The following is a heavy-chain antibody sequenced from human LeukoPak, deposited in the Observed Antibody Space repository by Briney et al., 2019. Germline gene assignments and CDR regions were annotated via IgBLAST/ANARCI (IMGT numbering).Heavy chain of an antibody. J-gene: IGHJ4*02. Sequence: PSETLSLTCAVYGGSFSGYYWSWIRQPPGEGLEWIGEINHSGSTNYNPSLKSRVTISVDTSKNQFSLKLSSVTAADTAVYYCARGAWWFDYWGQGTLVTVSS. D-gene: IGHD2-8*02. V-gene: IGHV4-34*01. CDR3: ARGAWWFDY. CDR2: INHSGST. CDR1: GGSFSGYY.